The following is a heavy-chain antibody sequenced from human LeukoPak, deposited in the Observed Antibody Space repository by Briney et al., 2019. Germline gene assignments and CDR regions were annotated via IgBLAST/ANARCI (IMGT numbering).Heavy chain of an antibody. V-gene: IGHV4-59*08. J-gene: IGHJ4*02. CDR3: ARLSGCSSTSCYTGFDY. D-gene: IGHD2-2*02. Sequence: PSETLSLTCTVSGGSISSYYWSWIRQPPGKGLEWIGYIYYSGSTNYKPSLKSRVTISVDTSKNQFSLKLSSVTAADTAVYYCARLSGCSSTSCYTGFDYWGQGTLVTVSS. CDR2: IYYSGST. CDR1: GGSISSYY.